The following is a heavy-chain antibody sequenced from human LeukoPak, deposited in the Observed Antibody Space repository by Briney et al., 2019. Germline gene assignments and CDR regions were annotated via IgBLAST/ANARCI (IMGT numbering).Heavy chain of an antibody. CDR1: GYTFTDYY. D-gene: IGHD3-10*01. CDR3: VRDGSLDI. V-gene: IGHV1-2*02. Sequence: ASVTVSCTASGYTFTDYYIHWVRQAPGQGLEWMGWINPNSGDTNYAQKFQGRVTMTRDTSISTAYMELSSLRSDDTAVYYCVRDGSLDIWGQGTMVTVSS. CDR2: INPNSGDT. J-gene: IGHJ3*02.